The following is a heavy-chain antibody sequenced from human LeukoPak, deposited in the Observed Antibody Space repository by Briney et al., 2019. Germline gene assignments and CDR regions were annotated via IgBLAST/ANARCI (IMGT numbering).Heavy chain of an antibody. Sequence: GSSLRLSCAASGFTFSNFGMHWVRQAPGKGLEWVAVISDDGSNIHYADSVKGRFTISRDNFRNTLFPQTSSLRGEDTAVYYCAKDRIEWFGELLSSFDFWGQGTLVTVSS. CDR1: GFTFSNFG. D-gene: IGHD3-10*01. V-gene: IGHV3-30*18. J-gene: IGHJ4*02. CDR3: AKDRIEWFGELLSSFDF. CDR2: ISDDGSNI.